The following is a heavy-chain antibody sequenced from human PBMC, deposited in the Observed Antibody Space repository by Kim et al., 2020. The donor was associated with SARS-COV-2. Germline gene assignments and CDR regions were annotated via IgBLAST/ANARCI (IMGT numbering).Heavy chain of an antibody. D-gene: IGHD2-21*01. V-gene: IGHV4-59*01. CDR1: GGSISSYY. CDR3: ARGLRDGYPTPFDL. J-gene: IGHJ2*01. CDR2: IYYSGNT. Sequence: SETLSLTCTVSGGSISSYYWSWIRQTPGKGLEWIGYIYYSGNTNYNPSLKSRVTISVDTSKTQFSLKLSSVTAADTAVYYCARGLRDGYPTPFDLWGRGT.